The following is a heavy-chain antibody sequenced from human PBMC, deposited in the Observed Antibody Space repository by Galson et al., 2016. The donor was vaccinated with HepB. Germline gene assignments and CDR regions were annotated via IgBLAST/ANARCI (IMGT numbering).Heavy chain of an antibody. D-gene: IGHD1-1*01. V-gene: IGHV3-7*01. J-gene: IGHJ4*02. CDR3: ARGNGRPGERGDY. Sequence: SLRLSCAATGFNFRSYWMTWVRQAPGKGLEWVANIKQDGSAEYYVDSVKGRFTISRDNAKNTLYLQMTNLRAEDTAVYYCARGNGRPGERGDYWGQGTLVTVSS. CDR1: GFNFRSYW. CDR2: IKQDGSAE.